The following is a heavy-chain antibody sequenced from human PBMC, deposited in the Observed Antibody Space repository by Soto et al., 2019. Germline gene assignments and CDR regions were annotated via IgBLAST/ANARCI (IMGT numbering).Heavy chain of an antibody. V-gene: IGHV3-30-3*01. CDR1: GITFSNYA. D-gene: IGHD2-21*02. CDR2: ISYDGSNK. J-gene: IGHJ4*02. Sequence: QVQLVESGGGVVQPGRSLRLSCAASGITFSNYAMHWVRQAPDKGLEWVAVISYDGSNKYYADSVKGRFTISRDNSKNTLYLQMNSLRPEDTAVYYCASRNLPYCGGDCPYYFDFWGQGTLVTVSS. CDR3: ASRNLPYCGGDCPYYFDF.